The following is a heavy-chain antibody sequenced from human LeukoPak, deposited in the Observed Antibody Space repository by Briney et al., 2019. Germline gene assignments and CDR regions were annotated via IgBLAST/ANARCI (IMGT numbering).Heavy chain of an antibody. V-gene: IGHV3-23*01. J-gene: IGHJ3*02. CDR1: GFTFSIYA. D-gene: IGHD1-26*01. Sequence: PGGSLRLFCAASGFTFSIYAVSWVRQAPGKGREWVSAISGSGGSTYYADSAKGRFTISRDNSKNTLYLQMNSLRAEDTAVYYCARQYSGSYADAFDIWGQGTMVTVSS. CDR3: ARQYSGSYADAFDI. CDR2: ISGSGGST.